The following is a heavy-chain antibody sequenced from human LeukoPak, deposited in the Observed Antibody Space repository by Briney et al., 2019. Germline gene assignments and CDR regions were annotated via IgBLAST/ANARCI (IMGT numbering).Heavy chain of an antibody. CDR1: GFTFSSYE. Sequence: GSLRLSCAASGFTFSSYEMNWVRQAPGKGLEWVSYISSSGSTIYYADSVKGRFTISRDNAKNSLYLQMNSLRAEDTAVYYCARDGSGCSSTSCSHYWGQGTLVTVSS. J-gene: IGHJ4*02. CDR3: ARDGSGCSSTSCSHY. CDR2: ISSSGSTI. V-gene: IGHV3-48*03. D-gene: IGHD2-2*01.